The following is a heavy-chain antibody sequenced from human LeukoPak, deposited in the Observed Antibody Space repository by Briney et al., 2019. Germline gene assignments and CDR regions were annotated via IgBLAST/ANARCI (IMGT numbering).Heavy chain of an antibody. CDR1: GFSFSASA. Sequence: PGGSLRLSCAASGFSFSASAMHWVRQASGPGMEWVGRSRSKTKNYATSYAASVKGRFTISRDDSKKMAYLQMNSLKTEDTAIYYCTRQVYYGSKSYYNFDFWGQGTLVTVSS. CDR2: SRSKTKNYAT. D-gene: IGHD3-10*01. J-gene: IGHJ4*02. CDR3: TRQVYYGSKSYYNFDF. V-gene: IGHV3-73*01.